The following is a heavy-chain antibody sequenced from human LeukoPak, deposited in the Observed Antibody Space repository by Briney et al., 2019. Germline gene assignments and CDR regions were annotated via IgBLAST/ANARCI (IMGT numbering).Heavy chain of an antibody. CDR3: ARASGELYGSGSYYLDY. V-gene: IGHV4-59*01. D-gene: IGHD3-10*01. Sequence: SETLSLTCTVSGGSISSYYWSWIRQPPGKGLEWIGYIYYSGSTNYNPSLKSRVTISVDTSKNQFSLKLSSVTAADTAVYYCARASGELYGSGSYYLDYWGQGTLVTVSS. CDR1: GGSISSYY. J-gene: IGHJ4*02. CDR2: IYYSGST.